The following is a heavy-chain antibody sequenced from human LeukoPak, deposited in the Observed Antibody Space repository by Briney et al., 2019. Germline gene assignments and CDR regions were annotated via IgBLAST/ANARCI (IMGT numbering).Heavy chain of an antibody. CDR2: INWNGNNV. V-gene: IGHV3-20*04. D-gene: IGHD3-22*01. CDR3: ARVRKQYYYDNSHYRDASDV. CDR1: GFTFDDYG. Sequence: GGSLRLSCATSGFTFDDYGMNWVRQAPGKGLEWVYTINWNGNNVDYADPVKGRFTISRDKAKNSLNLQMNSLRAEDTAVYYCARVRKQYYYDNSHYRDASDVWGQGTMVIVSS. J-gene: IGHJ3*01.